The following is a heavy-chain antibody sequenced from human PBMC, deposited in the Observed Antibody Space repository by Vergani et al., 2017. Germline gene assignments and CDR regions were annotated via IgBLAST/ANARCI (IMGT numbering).Heavy chain of an antibody. Sequence: QVQLQESGPGLVKPSETLSLTCTVSGGSISSYYWSWIRQPPGKGLEWIGYIYYSGSTNYNPSLKSRVTISVDTSKNQFSLKLSSVTAADTAVYYCATLNNSGSSAGLDYWGQGTLVTVSS. D-gene: IGHD1-26*01. CDR1: GGSISSYY. J-gene: IGHJ4*02. V-gene: IGHV4-59*01. CDR2: IYYSGST. CDR3: ATLNNSGSSAGLDY.